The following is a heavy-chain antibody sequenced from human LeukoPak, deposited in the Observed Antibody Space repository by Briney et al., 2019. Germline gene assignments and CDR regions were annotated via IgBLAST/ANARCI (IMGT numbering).Heavy chain of an antibody. CDR3: VRAAMPYIINGRRFDY. Sequence: SGGSLRLSCAASGFTSSAYDMHWVRQITGGGLEWVSTSGTVGDTFYSDSVKGRFTISRENAKNSVHLQMNSLRVEASAIYFCVRAAMPYIINGRRFDYWGQGTLVTVSS. CDR2: SGTVGDT. D-gene: IGHD2-2*01. V-gene: IGHV3-13*04. CDR1: GFTSSAYD. J-gene: IGHJ4*02.